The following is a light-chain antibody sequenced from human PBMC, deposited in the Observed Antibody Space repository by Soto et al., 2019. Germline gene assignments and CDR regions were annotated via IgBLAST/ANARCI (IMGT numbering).Light chain of an antibody. CDR2: GVS. CDR1: QSVSSRF. J-gene: IGKJ3*01. Sequence: EIVLTQSPGTLSLSPGERATLSCRASQSVSSRFLAWYQQRPGQAPSLLIYGVSSRATGIPDRFSGSGSGTDFTLIVSRLEPEDFAVYYCQHYDGPPFTFGPGTKVDIK. CDR3: QHYDGPPFT. V-gene: IGKV3-20*01.